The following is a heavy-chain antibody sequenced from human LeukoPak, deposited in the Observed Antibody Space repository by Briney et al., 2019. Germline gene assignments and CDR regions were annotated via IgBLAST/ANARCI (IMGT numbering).Heavy chain of an antibody. V-gene: IGHV3-30*18. J-gene: IGHJ4*02. CDR1: GFTFSSYG. D-gene: IGHD3-22*01. Sequence: GGSLRLSCAASGFTFSSYGMHWVRQAPGKGLEWVAVISYDGSNKYYADSVKGRFTISRDNSKNTLYLQMNSLRAGDTAVYYCAKDLFDYDSSGYPDYWGQGTLVTVSS. CDR2: ISYDGSNK. CDR3: AKDLFDYDSSGYPDY.